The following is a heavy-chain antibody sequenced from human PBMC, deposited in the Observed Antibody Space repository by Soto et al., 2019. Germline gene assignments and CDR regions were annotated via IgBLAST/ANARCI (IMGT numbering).Heavy chain of an antibody. CDR1: GFTFSNYA. CDR2: IGGRATSA. V-gene: IGHV3-23*01. J-gene: IGHJ4*02. D-gene: IGHD3-22*01. Sequence: EVQLLESGGGLVQPGGSLRLSCAASGFTFSNYAMSWVRQAPGKGLEWVSGIGGRATSAYYADSVKGRFAISRDNSYNTLFLQLNSLRAEDTAVYDCATRRYSDSRGDFYDFWGQGTLVSVSS. CDR3: ATRRYSDSRGDFYDF.